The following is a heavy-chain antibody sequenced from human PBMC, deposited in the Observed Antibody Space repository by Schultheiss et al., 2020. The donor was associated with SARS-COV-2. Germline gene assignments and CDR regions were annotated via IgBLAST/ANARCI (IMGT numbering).Heavy chain of an antibody. D-gene: IGHD4-17*01. CDR1: GGSFSGYY. V-gene: IGHV4-34*01. CDR3: ARAGGDYGDYGY. Sequence: SETLSLTCAVYGGSFSGYYWSWIRQPPGKGLEWIGEIYHSGSTNYNPSLKSRVTISVDKSKNQFSLKLSSVTAADTAVYYCARAGGDYGDYGYWGQGTLVTVSS. CDR2: IYHSGST. J-gene: IGHJ4*02.